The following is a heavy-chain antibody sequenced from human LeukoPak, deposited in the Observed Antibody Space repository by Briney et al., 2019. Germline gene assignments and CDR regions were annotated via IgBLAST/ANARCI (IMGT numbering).Heavy chain of an antibody. V-gene: IGHV3-23*01. Sequence: PGRSLRLSCAASGFTFSSYGMHWVRQAPGKGLEWVSAISGSGGSTYYADSVKGRFTISRDNSKNTLYLQMNSLRAEDTAVYYCACSAGARQGFQHWGQGTLVTVSS. J-gene: IGHJ1*01. D-gene: IGHD3-10*02. CDR2: ISGSGGST. CDR3: ACSAGARQGFQH. CDR1: GFTFSSYG.